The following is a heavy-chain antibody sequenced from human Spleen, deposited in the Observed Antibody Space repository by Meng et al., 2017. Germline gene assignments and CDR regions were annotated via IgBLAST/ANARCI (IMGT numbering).Heavy chain of an antibody. J-gene: IGHJ4*02. CDR3: ARGPTTMAHDFDY. Sequence: SETLSLTCTVSGGSISGSSYSWDWIRQPPGKGLEWIGEINHSGSTNYNPSLESRATISVDTSQNNLSLKLSSVTAADSAVYYCARGPTTMAHDFDYWGQGTLVTVSS. V-gene: IGHV4-39*02. CDR1: GGSISGSSYS. CDR2: INHSGST. D-gene: IGHD4-11*01.